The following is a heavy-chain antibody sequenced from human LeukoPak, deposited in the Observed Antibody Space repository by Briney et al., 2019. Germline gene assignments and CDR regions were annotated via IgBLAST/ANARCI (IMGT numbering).Heavy chain of an antibody. Sequence: GGSLRLSCAASGFTVSSNYMSWVRLAPGKGLEWVSAISGSGGSTYYADSVKGRFTISRDNSKNTLYLQMNSLRAEDTAVYYCAKGFSSSWYADAFDIWGQGTMVTVSS. CDR3: AKGFSSSWYADAFDI. CDR1: GFTVSSNY. J-gene: IGHJ3*02. V-gene: IGHV3-23*01. D-gene: IGHD6-13*01. CDR2: ISGSGGST.